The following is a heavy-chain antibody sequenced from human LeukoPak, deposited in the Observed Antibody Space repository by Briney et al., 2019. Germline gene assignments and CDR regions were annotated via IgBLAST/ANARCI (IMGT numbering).Heavy chain of an antibody. CDR2: ISSSGSTI. V-gene: IGHV3-48*03. J-gene: IGHJ4*02. Sequence: GGSLRLSCAASGFTFSSYEMNWVRQAPGKGLEWVSYISSSGSTIYYADSVKGRFTISRDNAKNSLYLQMNSLRADDTAVYYCARGGRPPLAAAGHYYFDYWGQGTLVTVSS. CDR3: ARGGRPPLAAAGHYYFDY. CDR1: GFTFSSYE. D-gene: IGHD6-13*01.